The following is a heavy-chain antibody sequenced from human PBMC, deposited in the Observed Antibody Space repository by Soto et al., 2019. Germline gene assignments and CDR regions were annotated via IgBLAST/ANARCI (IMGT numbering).Heavy chain of an antibody. CDR1: GFSLSTSGVG. J-gene: IGHJ4*02. V-gene: IGHV2-5*02. D-gene: IGHD2-15*01. CDR3: AHSLWVGGGSKALSSFDY. CDR2: IYWDDDK. Sequence: GSGPTLVNPTQTLTLTCTFSGFSLSTSGVGVAWIRQPPGKALEWLALIYWDDDKRHSPSLKNRLTITKDTSKNLVVLTMTNMDPVDTATYYCAHSLWVGGGSKALSSFDYWGQGALVTVSS.